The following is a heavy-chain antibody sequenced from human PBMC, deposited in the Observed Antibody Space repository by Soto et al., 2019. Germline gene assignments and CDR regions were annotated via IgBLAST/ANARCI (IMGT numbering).Heavy chain of an antibody. J-gene: IGHJ4*02. D-gene: IGHD3-16*02. CDR1: GYTFTSYG. Sequence: ASVKVSCKASGYTFTSYGISWVRQAPGRGLEWMGWISAYNGNTNYAQKLQGRVTMTTDTSTSTAYMELRSLRSDDTAVYYCARDRPYYDYVWGSYRPFDYWGQGTLVTVSS. CDR2: ISAYNGNT. V-gene: IGHV1-18*04. CDR3: ARDRPYYDYVWGSYRPFDY.